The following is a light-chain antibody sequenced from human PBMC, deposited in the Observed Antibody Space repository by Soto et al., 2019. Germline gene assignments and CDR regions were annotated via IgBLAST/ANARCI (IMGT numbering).Light chain of an antibody. CDR1: SGDSNYK. CDR3: GADHGTGSNFVYV. J-gene: IGLJ1*01. V-gene: IGLV9-49*03. Sequence: QLVLTQPPSTSASLGASVTLTCTLSSGDSNYKVDWYQQRPGKGPRFVVRVGPNGIVGSKGDGIPDRFSVLGSGLNRYLTIKNIQQEDESDYYCGADHGTGSNFVYVFGTGTKVTVL. CDR2: VGPNGIVG.